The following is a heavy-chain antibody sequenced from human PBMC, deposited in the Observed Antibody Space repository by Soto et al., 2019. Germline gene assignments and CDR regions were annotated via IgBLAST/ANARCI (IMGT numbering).Heavy chain of an antibody. J-gene: IGHJ4*02. Sequence: GGSLRLSCAASGFTFSSYAMHWVRQAPGKGLEWVAIISSDGSNKYYAGSVKGRFTISRDNSKNTLYLQMNSLRAEDTAVYYCARCGDCYLGGIDYWGQGTLVTVSS. V-gene: IGHV3-30-3*01. CDR3: ARCGDCYLGGIDY. D-gene: IGHD2-21*02. CDR2: ISSDGSNK. CDR1: GFTFSSYA.